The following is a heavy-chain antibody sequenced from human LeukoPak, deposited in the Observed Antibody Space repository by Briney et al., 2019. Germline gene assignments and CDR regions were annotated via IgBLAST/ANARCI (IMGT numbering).Heavy chain of an antibody. CDR1: GESLGLYY. CDR3: ARLWNDGYFDY. D-gene: IGHD1-1*01. CDR2: VNHSGST. J-gene: IGHJ4*02. Sequence: SETLSLTCAVHGESLGLYYWSWIRQPPGKGLEWIGEVNHSGSTNYNPSLKSLVTISVDPSMNQFSLTLSSVTAADTAVYYCARLWNDGYFDYWGQGTLVTVSS. V-gene: IGHV4-34*01.